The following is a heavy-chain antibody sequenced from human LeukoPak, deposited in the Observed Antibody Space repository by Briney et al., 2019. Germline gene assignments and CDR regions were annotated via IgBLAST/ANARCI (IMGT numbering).Heavy chain of an antibody. D-gene: IGHD1-26*01. CDR3: ARDRGGSYTPLDY. CDR1: GFTFSSSS. CDR2: MPGVGTTI. Sequence: GGSRRLSCVAAGFTFSSSSLNWGGQAPGKGLGWLSFMPGVGTTIYADSVKGRFTMSSDNSKNSVFLQMNSLREDDTAEYYCARDRGGSYTPLDYWGQGTLVTVSS. J-gene: IGHJ4*02. V-gene: IGHV3-48*02.